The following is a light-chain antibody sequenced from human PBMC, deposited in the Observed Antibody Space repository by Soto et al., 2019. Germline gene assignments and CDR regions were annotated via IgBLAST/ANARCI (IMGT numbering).Light chain of an antibody. V-gene: IGKV3-20*01. Sequence: ESVLTQFPGTLSLSPGERATLSCRASQRVSSNYLAWYQQKPGQAPRLLIYGASSRATGIPYRFSGSGSGTDLTLTISRLEPEDFAMYYCQQYGNSPWTFGQGTKVDLK. CDR3: QQYGNSPWT. CDR2: GAS. CDR1: QRVSSNY. J-gene: IGKJ1*01.